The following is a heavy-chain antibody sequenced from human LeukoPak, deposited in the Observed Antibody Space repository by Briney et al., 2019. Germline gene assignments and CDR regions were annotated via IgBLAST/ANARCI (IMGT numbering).Heavy chain of an antibody. J-gene: IGHJ4*02. CDR1: GGTFSSYA. Sequence: SVKVSCKASGGTFSSYAISWVRQAPGQGLECMGGIIPIFGTANYAQKFQGRVTITADKSTSTAYMELSSLRSEDTAVYYCARGSSSSPWVFDYWGQGTLVTVSS. CDR2: IIPIFGTA. D-gene: IGHD6-6*01. CDR3: ARGSSSSPWVFDY. V-gene: IGHV1-69*06.